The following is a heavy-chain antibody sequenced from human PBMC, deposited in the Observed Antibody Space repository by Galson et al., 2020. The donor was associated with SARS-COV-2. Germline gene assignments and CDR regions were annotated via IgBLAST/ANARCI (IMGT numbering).Heavy chain of an antibody. CDR3: ARGKAQDSSGLQDWYFDL. Sequence: SETLSLTCAVYGGSFSGYYWSWIRQPPGKGLEWIGEINHSGSTNYNPSLKSRVTISVDTSKNQFSLKLSSVTAADTSVYYCARGKAQDSSGLQDWYFDLWGRGTLVTVSS. D-gene: IGHD6-19*01. CDR2: INHSGST. J-gene: IGHJ2*01. CDR1: GGSFSGYY. V-gene: IGHV4-34*01.